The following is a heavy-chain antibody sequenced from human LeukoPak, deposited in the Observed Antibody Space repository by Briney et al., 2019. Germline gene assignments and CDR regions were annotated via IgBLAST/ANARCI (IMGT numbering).Heavy chain of an antibody. V-gene: IGHV1-18*04. J-gene: IGHJ1*01. CDR1: GYTFTGYY. CDR3: ARDIRATAITIFGVVTHAEYFQH. D-gene: IGHD3-3*01. Sequence: ASVKVSCKASGYTFTGYYMHWVRQAPGQGLEWMGWISAYNGNTNYAQKLQGRVTMTTDTSTSTAYMELRSLRSDDTAVYYCARDIRATAITIFGVVTHAEYFQHWGQGTLVTVSS. CDR2: ISAYNGNT.